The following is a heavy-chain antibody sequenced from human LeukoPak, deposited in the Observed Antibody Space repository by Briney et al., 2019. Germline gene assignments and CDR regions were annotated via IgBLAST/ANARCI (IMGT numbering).Heavy chain of an antibody. Sequence: GGSLRLSCAASRFIFSKYAMSWVRQAPGKGLEWVAVISYDGSNKYYADSVKGRFTISRDNSKNTLYLQMNSLRAEDTAVYYCARASGYYYNDAFDIWGQGTMVTVSS. V-gene: IGHV3-30*04. CDR2: ISYDGSNK. CDR1: RFIFSKYA. J-gene: IGHJ3*02. D-gene: IGHD3-22*01. CDR3: ARASGYYYNDAFDI.